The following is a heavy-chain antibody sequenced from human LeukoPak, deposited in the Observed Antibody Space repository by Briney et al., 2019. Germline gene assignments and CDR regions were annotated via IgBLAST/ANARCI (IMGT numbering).Heavy chain of an antibody. V-gene: IGHV3-7*01. CDR1: GFTFSSYW. Sequence: GGSLRLSCAASGFTFSSYWMSWVRQAPGKGLEWVANIKQDGSEKYYVDSVKGRFTISRDNAKNSLYLQMNSLRAEDTAVYYCARDLGPSSSSYDYWGQGTLVTVSS. CDR3: ARDLGPSSSSYDY. D-gene: IGHD6-13*01. J-gene: IGHJ4*02. CDR2: IKQDGSEK.